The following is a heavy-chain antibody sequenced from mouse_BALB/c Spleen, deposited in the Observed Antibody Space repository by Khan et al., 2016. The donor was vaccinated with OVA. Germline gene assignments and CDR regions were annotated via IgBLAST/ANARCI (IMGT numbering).Heavy chain of an antibody. Sequence: EVELVESGPGLVKPSQSLSLTCTVTGYSITSDYAWNWIRQFPGNKLEWMGYISSTGSTSYNPSLKSRISITRDTSKNQFFLQLKSVTTEDTATYYCARSLYYSYGYGLDCGGRGTSVTVSS. D-gene: IGHD2-12*01. J-gene: IGHJ4*01. V-gene: IGHV3-2*02. CDR3: ARSLYYSYGYGLDC. CDR1: GYSITSDYA. CDR2: ISSTGST.